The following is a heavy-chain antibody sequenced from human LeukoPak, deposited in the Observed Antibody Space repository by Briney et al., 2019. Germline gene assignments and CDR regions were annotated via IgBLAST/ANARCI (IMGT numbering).Heavy chain of an antibody. CDR2: ISSSSSYI. CDR1: GFTFSSYS. D-gene: IGHD2-2*01. J-gene: IGHJ3*02. CDR3: AKDGQRYCSSTSCLGAFDI. Sequence: GGSLRLSCAASGFTFSSYSMNWVRQAPGKGLEWVSSISSSSSYIYYADSVKGRFTISRDNSKNTLYLQMNSLRAEDTAVYYCAKDGQRYCSSTSCLGAFDIWGQGTMVTVSS. V-gene: IGHV3-21*01.